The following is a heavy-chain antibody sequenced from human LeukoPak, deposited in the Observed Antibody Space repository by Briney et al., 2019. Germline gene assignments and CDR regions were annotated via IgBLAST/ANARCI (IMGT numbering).Heavy chain of an antibody. CDR1: GFTFSSYG. Sequence: QPGRSLRLSCAASGFTFSSYGMHWVRQAPGKGLEWVAVIWYDGSNKYYADSVKGRFTISRDNAKNSLYLQMNSLRAEDTAVYYCARDGFDYGSGSYRPSGDYWGQGTLVTVSS. CDR2: IWYDGSNK. CDR3: ARDGFDYGSGSYRPSGDY. D-gene: IGHD3-10*01. J-gene: IGHJ4*02. V-gene: IGHV3-33*01.